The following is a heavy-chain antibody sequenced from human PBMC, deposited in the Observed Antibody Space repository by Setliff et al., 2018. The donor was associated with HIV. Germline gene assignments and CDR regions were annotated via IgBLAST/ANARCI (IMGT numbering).Heavy chain of an antibody. CDR1: GGSISSGTYY. V-gene: IGHV4-61*02. J-gene: IGHJ6*03. D-gene: IGHD3-3*01. CDR2: IYTSGST. Sequence: PSETLSLTCIVSGGSISSGTYYWSWIRQPAGKGLEWIGRIYTSGSTNYNPSLKSRVTMSVDTSKNQFSLKLSSVTAADTAVYYCARDLYTYYNFWSGYGEDYYYYMDVWGKGTTVTVSS. CDR3: ARDLYTYYNFWSGYGEDYYYYMDV.